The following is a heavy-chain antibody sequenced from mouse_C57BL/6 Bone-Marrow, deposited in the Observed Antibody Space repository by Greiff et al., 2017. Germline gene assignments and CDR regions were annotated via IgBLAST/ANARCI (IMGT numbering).Heavy chain of an antibody. Sequence: VQLQQPGAELVKPGASVKLSCKASGYTFTSYWMHWVKQRPGQGLEWIGMIHPNSGSTNYNEKFKSKATLTVDKSSSTASMQLSSLTSEDSADYYCARWESTRAMDYWGQGTSVTVSS. CDR2: IHPNSGST. J-gene: IGHJ4*01. CDR3: ARWESTRAMDY. CDR1: GYTFTSYW. D-gene: IGHD2-14*01. V-gene: IGHV1-64*01.